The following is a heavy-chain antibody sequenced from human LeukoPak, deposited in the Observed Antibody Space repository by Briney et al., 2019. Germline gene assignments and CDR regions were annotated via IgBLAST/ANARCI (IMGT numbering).Heavy chain of an antibody. CDR2: ISSSGATK. Sequence: GGSLRLSRAASGVTFRVYSMNWVRQAPGQGLEWGSYISSSGATKYYADSVKGRFTISRDNGKKSLYLQMNSLRAEDTAVYYCARGGYTHDRAFDIWGQGTMVTVSS. V-gene: IGHV3-48*04. CDR3: ARGGYTHDRAFDI. CDR1: GVTFRVYS. D-gene: IGHD6-13*01. J-gene: IGHJ3*02.